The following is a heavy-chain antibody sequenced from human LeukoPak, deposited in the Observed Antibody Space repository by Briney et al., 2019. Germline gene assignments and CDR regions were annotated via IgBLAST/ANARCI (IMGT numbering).Heavy chain of an antibody. CDR3: ARSNRGSTHFDY. CDR1: GYTFTRYY. D-gene: IGHD3-10*01. Sequence: ASVKVSCKASGYTFTRYYMHWVPQAPGQGLEWMGRINPNSGGTNYAQKFQGRVTTTRDTSISTAYMELSRLRPDDTAVYYCARSNRGSTHFDYWGQGTLVTVSS. CDR2: INPNSGGT. J-gene: IGHJ4*02. V-gene: IGHV1-2*06.